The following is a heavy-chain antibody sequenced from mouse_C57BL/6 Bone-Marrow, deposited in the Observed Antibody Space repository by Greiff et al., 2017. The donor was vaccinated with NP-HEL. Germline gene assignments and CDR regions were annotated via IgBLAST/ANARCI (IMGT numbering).Heavy chain of an antibody. Sequence: VQLKESGPGLVQPSQSLSITCTVSGFSLTSYGVHWVRQSPGKGLEWLGVIWSGGSTDYNAAFISRLSISKDNSKSQVFFKMNSLQADDTAIYYCARRSGSSPYAMDYWGQGTSVTVSS. CDR1: GFSLTSYG. CDR3: ARRSGSSPYAMDY. D-gene: IGHD1-1*01. CDR2: IWSGGST. V-gene: IGHV2-2*01. J-gene: IGHJ4*01.